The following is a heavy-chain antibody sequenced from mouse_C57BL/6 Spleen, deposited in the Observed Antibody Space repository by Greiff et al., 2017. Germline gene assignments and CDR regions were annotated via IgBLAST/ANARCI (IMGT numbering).Heavy chain of an antibody. V-gene: IGHV1-80*01. CDR2: IYPGDGGT. Sequence: QVQLKESGAELVKPGASVKISCKASGYAFSSYGMNWVKQRPGTGLEWIGQIYPGDGGTNYNGKFKGKATLTADKSSSTAYMQLNSLTSEDSAVYFCARDLYITTVVDGYGGHGPTLTVSS. CDR3: ARDLYITTVVDGY. J-gene: IGHJ2*01. D-gene: IGHD1-1*01. CDR1: GYAFSSYG.